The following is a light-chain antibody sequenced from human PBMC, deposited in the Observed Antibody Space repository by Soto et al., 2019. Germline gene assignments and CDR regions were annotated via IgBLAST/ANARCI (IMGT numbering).Light chain of an antibody. V-gene: IGKV3-20*01. Sequence: EIVLTQSPRTLSLSPGERATLSCRASQSLSSTYLAWYQQKPGQAPRLLIYGASSRATGIPDRFIGSGSATDFTLTISRLEPEDFAVYHCQQYGNSPPTFGGGTKVEI. CDR1: QSLSSTY. J-gene: IGKJ4*01. CDR2: GAS. CDR3: QQYGNSPPT.